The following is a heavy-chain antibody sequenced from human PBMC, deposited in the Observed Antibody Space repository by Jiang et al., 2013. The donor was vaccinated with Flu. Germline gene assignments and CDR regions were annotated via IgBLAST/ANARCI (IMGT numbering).Heavy chain of an antibody. CDR2: IYYSGST. V-gene: IGHV4-31*01. Sequence: GLVKPSQTLSLTCTVSGGSISSGGYYWSWIRQHPGKGLEWIGYIYYSGSTYYNPSLKSLVTISVDTSKNQFSLKLSSVTAADTAVYYCARVGVIYDILTGYYTPGEYYFDYWGQGTLVTVSS. CDR1: GGSISSGGYY. J-gene: IGHJ4*02. CDR3: ARVGVIYDILTGYYTPGEYYFDY. D-gene: IGHD3-9*01.